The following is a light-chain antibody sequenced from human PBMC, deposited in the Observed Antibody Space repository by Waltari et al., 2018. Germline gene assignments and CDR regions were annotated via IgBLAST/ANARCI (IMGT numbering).Light chain of an antibody. J-gene: IGLJ2*01. V-gene: IGLV2-23*02. CDR3: CSYAGSSTFV. CDR1: SSDVGSYNL. CDR2: EVS. Sequence: QSALTQPASVSGSPGQSIPLPCTGTSSDVGSYNLVSWYQQHPGKAPKLMIYEVSKRPSGVSNRFSGSKSGNTASLTISGLQAEDEADYYCCSYAGSSTFVFGGGTKLTVL.